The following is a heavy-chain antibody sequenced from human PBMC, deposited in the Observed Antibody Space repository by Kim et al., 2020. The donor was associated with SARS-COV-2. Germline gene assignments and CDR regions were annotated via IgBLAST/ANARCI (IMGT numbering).Heavy chain of an antibody. CDR2: IIPILGTA. V-gene: IGHV1-69*13. CDR1: GGTFSSYA. CDR3: ARDLRYYYYYGMDV. Sequence: SVKVSCKASGGTFSSYAISWVRQAPGQGLEWMGGIIPILGTANYAQKFQGRVTITADESTSTAYMELSSLRSEDTAVYYCARDLRYYYYYGMDVWGQGTTVTVSS. J-gene: IGHJ6*02.